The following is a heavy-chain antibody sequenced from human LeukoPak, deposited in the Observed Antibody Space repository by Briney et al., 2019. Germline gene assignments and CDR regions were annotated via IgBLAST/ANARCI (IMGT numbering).Heavy chain of an antibody. CDR3: ARPPWSYIDAFDI. Sequence: GASVKVSCKASGYTFTSYAMHWVRQAPGQRLKWMGWINAGNGNTKYSQKFQGRVTITRDTSASTAYMELSSLRSEDTAVYYCARPPWSYIDAFDIWGQGTMVTVSS. V-gene: IGHV1-3*01. CDR1: GYTFTSYA. D-gene: IGHD1-26*01. CDR2: INAGNGNT. J-gene: IGHJ3*02.